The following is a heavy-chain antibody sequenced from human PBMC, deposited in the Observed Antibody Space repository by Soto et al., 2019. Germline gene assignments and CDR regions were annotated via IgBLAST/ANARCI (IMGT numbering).Heavy chain of an antibody. Sequence: QLKLQESGPGLVKPSETLSLTCSVSGGSISYNIYYWGWIRQPSGKGLEWVGGIFYTGTTYYGPSLKDRVTISVDTSKNSFSLTLTSVTAADTAVYFCARLVVVAPVANAWGQGTLVTVSS. D-gene: IGHD2-2*01. CDR3: ARLVVVAPVANA. CDR1: GGSISYNIYY. J-gene: IGHJ5*02. V-gene: IGHV4-39*02. CDR2: IFYTGTT.